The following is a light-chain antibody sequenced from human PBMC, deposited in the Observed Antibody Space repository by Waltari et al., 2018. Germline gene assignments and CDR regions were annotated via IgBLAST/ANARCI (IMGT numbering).Light chain of an antibody. CDR3: SSYAGSNILI. CDR2: EVT. Sequence: QSALTQPPSASGSPGQSVTISCTGTSSDVGAYNYVSWYQQHPGKAPELIIYEVTKRPAGVPDRFSGSKSGNTASLTVSGLQAEDEALFYCSSYAGSNILIFGGGTKLTV. J-gene: IGLJ2*01. CDR1: SSDVGAYNY. V-gene: IGLV2-8*01.